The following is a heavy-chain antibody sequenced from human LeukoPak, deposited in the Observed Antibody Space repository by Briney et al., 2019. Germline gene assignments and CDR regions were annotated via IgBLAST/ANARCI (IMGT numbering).Heavy chain of an antibody. J-gene: IGHJ4*02. Sequence: PSETLSLTCTVSGGSISSYYWSWIRQPPGKGLEWIGCISYSGSTNYNPSLKSRVTISLDTSRTQFSLKLRSVTAADTAVYYCASASGSNNGSDYWVQGPVATGSS. D-gene: IGHD5-18*01. CDR2: ISYSGST. CDR3: ASASGSNNGSDY. CDR1: GGSISSYY. V-gene: IGHV4-59*01.